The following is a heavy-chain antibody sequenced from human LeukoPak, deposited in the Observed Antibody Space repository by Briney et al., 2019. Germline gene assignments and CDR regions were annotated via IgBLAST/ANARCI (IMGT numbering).Heavy chain of an antibody. V-gene: IGHV3-30*02. CDR1: GFTFSGSG. CDR3: ARDLEGYSYGYYFDY. D-gene: IGHD5-18*01. CDR2: IRYHGSDK. Sequence: PGGSLRLSCAASGFTFSGSGMHWVRQAPGKGLEWVAFIRYHGSDKFYADSVKGRFTISRDNSKNTLYLQMNSLRAEDTAVYYCARDLEGYSYGYYFDYWGQGTLVTVSS. J-gene: IGHJ4*02.